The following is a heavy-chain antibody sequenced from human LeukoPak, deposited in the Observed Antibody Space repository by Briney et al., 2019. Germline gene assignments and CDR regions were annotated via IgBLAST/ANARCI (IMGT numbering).Heavy chain of an antibody. V-gene: IGHV1-2*02. CDR3: ARAYSGYSIDF. D-gene: IGHD3-22*01. CDR1: GYTFTGYY. J-gene: IGHJ4*02. CDR2: INPNSGGT. Sequence: ASVKVSCKASGYTFTGYYMHWVRQAPGQGLEWMGWINPNSGGTIYAQKFQGRVTMTRDTSTSTVYMELSSLTSEDTAVYYCARAYSGYSIDFWGQGTLVTVSS.